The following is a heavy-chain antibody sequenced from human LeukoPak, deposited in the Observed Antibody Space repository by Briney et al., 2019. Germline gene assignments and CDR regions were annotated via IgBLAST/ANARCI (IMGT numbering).Heavy chain of an antibody. CDR1: GGTFSSYT. D-gene: IGHD3-16*01. CDR2: IIPILGIA. CDR3: ARDWGSGTKYNWFDP. J-gene: IGHJ5*01. V-gene: IGHV1-69*04. Sequence: SVKVSCKASGGTFSSYTISWVRQAPGQGLEWMGRIIPILGIANYAQKFQGRVTITADKSTSTAYMELSSLRSEDTAVYYCARDWGSGTKYNWFDPWGQGTLVTVSS.